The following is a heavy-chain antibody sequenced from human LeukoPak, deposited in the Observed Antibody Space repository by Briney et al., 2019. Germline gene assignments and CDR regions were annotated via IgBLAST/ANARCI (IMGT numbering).Heavy chain of an antibody. Sequence: SETLSLTCTVSGGSISSYYWSWIRQPPGKGLEWIGSIYHSGSTYYNPSLKSRVTISVDTSKNQFSLKLSSVTAADTAVYYCANYCSSTSCPTPSYYFDYWGQGTLVTVSS. V-gene: IGHV4-59*04. J-gene: IGHJ4*02. CDR2: IYHSGST. D-gene: IGHD2-2*01. CDR1: GGSISSYY. CDR3: ANYCSSTSCPTPSYYFDY.